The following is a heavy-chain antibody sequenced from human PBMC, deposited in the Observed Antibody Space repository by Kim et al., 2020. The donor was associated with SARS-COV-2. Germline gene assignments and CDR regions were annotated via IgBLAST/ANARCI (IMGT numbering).Heavy chain of an antibody. CDR1: GFTFSSYA. D-gene: IGHD1-26*01. CDR3: AREAGNGMGY. Sequence: GGSLRLSCAASGFTFSSYAMHWVRQAPGKGLEWVTLISYDGSNEYYADSVKGRFTISRDNSKNTLYLQMDSLRAEETAVYYCAREAGNGMGYWGQGTLVTVSS. CDR2: ISYDGSNE. J-gene: IGHJ4*02. V-gene: IGHV3-30*04.